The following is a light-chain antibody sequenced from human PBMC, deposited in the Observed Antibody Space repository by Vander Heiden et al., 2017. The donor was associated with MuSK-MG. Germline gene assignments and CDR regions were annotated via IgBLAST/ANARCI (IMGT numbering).Light chain of an antibody. CDR1: QDVANY. V-gene: IGKV1-33*01. CDR2: DGS. J-gene: IGKJ4*01. CDR3: QVDDNIPLT. Sequence: DIQMTQSPSFLSASIGDRVTITCQASQDVANYLSWYQQKPGKAPKLLIYDGSILEAGVPSRFSGVGSGTDFSFTINTLQPEDIATYYCQVDDNIPLTFGGGTKVEIK.